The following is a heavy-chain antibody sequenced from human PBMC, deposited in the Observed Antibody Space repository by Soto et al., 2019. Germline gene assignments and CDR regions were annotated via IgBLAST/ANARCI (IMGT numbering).Heavy chain of an antibody. J-gene: IGHJ4*02. CDR1: SGYITNYY. V-gene: IGHV4-59*01. CDR2: IFYSGNT. Sequence: ETLSLTCTVSSGYITNYYWSWIRQPPGKGLEWIGYIFYSGNTNYNPSLRSRVTISVDTSKNQFSLRLSSVTAADTAVYYCARDSGYGDPFDYWGQGTLVTVSS. D-gene: IGHD4-17*01. CDR3: ARDSGYGDPFDY.